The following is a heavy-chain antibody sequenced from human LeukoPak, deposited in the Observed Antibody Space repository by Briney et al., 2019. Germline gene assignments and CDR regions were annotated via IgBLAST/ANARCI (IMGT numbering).Heavy chain of an antibody. CDR3: ARLRASYPDWPFDY. D-gene: IGHD5-18*01. CDR1: GYSITSYW. CDR2: IYPGDSDT. J-gene: IGHJ4*02. Sequence: GESLKISCKGSGYSITSYWIGWVRQMPGKGLEWMGIIYPGDSDTRYSPSFQGQVTITADKSISTAYLQWSSLKASDTALYYCARLRASYPDWPFDYWGQGTLVTVSS. V-gene: IGHV5-51*01.